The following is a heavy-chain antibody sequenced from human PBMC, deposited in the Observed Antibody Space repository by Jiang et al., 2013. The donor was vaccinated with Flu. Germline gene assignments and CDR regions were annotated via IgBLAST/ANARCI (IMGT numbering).Heavy chain of an antibody. CDR3: ARDGGYSSGWIDY. V-gene: IGHV3-21*01. Sequence: VQLLESGGGLVKPGGSLRLSCATSGFTFSSYTMIWVRQAPGKGLEWVSYMSSSSRFIYYADSVRGRFTISRDNAKNSLFLQLNSLRVEDTAVYYCARDGGYSSGWIDYWGQG. D-gene: IGHD6-19*01. CDR2: MSSSSRFI. J-gene: IGHJ4*02. CDR1: GFTFSSYT.